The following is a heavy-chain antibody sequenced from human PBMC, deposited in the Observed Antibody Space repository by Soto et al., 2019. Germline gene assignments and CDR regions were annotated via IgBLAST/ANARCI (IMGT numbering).Heavy chain of an antibody. V-gene: IGHV4-59*01. CDR3: ARIQYSSSWYGGAFDI. CDR1: GGSISSYY. Sequence: SETLSLTCTVSGGSISSYYWSWIRQPPGKGLEWIGYIYYSRSTNYNPSLKSRVTISVDTSKNQFSLKLSSVTAADTAVYYCARIQYSSSWYGGAFDIWGQGTMVTVSS. CDR2: IYYSRST. D-gene: IGHD6-13*01. J-gene: IGHJ3*02.